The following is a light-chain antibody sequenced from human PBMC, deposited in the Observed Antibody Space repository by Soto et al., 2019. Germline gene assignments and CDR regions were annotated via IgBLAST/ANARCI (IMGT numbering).Light chain of an antibody. CDR1: NIGRKS. Sequence: SYELTQPPSVSVAPGKTARITCGGNNIGRKSVHWYQQKPGQAPVVVISYDSDRPSGIPERFSGSNSGNTATLTISRVEAGDEADYYCQVWASSSDHPSWVFGGGTKLTVL. J-gene: IGLJ3*02. CDR2: YDS. V-gene: IGLV3-21*04. CDR3: QVWASSSDHPSWV.